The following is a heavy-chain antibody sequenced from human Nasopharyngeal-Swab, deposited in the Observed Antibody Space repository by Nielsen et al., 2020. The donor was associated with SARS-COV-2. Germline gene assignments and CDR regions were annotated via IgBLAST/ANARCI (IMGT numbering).Heavy chain of an antibody. V-gene: IGHV3-72*01. D-gene: IGHD3-22*01. CDR2: GRNEAHSFTT. Sequence: GESLKISCAASGFTLSEHYMDWVRQAPGKGLEWVGRGRNEAHSFTTEYAASVKGRFTISRDDSENSLYLQMSSLKIEDTAVYYCVRADISGYFDYWGQGTLVTVSS. CDR1: GFTLSEHY. CDR3: VRADISGYFDY. J-gene: IGHJ4*02.